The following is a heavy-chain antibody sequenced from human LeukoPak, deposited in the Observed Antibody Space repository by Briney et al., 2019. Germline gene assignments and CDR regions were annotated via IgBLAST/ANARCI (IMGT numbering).Heavy chain of an antibody. CDR2: IDPSDSYT. CDR3: ARRGYIAAAGYYFDY. D-gene: IGHD6-13*01. Sequence: GESLQISCQGSGYSFTSYWISWVRQMPGKGLEWMGRIDPSDSYTNYSPSFQGHVTISADKSISTAYLQWSSLKASDTAMYYCARRGYIAAAGYYFDYWGQGTLVTAS. CDR1: GYSFTSYW. V-gene: IGHV5-10-1*01. J-gene: IGHJ4*02.